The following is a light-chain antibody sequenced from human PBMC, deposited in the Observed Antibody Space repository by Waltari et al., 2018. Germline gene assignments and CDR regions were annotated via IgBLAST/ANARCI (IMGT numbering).Light chain of an antibody. Sequence: DIVFTQSPAILSLSPGERASLSCRASHSVTNYLAWYQQKPGQAPRLLIYDTSNRATGIPARFSGSGFGTDFTLTISSLEPEDFAVYYCQQRRNWPLTFGGGTKVEIK. CDR1: HSVTNY. CDR3: QQRRNWPLT. CDR2: DTS. J-gene: IGKJ4*01. V-gene: IGKV3-11*01.